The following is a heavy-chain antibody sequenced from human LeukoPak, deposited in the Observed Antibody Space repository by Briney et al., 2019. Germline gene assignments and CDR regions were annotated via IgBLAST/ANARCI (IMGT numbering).Heavy chain of an antibody. Sequence: GGSLRLSCAASGFTFGSYAMHWVRQAPGKGLEWVAVISYDGSNKYYADSVKGRFTISRDNSKNTLYLQMNSLRAEDTAVYYCAREGVVVPAAMGDYYYYMDVWGKGTTVTVSS. CDR3: AREGVVVPAAMGDYYYYMDV. J-gene: IGHJ6*03. V-gene: IGHV3-30*01. D-gene: IGHD2-2*01. CDR2: ISYDGSNK. CDR1: GFTFGSYA.